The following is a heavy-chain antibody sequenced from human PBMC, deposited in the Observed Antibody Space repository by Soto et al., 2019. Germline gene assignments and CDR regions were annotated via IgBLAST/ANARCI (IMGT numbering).Heavy chain of an antibody. D-gene: IGHD6-19*01. V-gene: IGHV1-2*04. CDR1: GYIFTGYY. CDR3: ATSRISIAVAGETEYYFDY. CDR2: INPNSGDT. Sequence: QVQLLQSGAELKKPGASVKVSCTASGYIFTGYYMHWVRQAPGQGLEWMGWINPNSGDTNYTQKFQGWVTMTRDTSISTAYMELSRLRSDDTAVYYCATSRISIAVAGETEYYFDYWGQGTPVTVSS. J-gene: IGHJ4*02.